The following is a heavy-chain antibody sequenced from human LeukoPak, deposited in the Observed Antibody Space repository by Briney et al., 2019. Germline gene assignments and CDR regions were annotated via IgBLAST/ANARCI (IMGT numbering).Heavy chain of an antibody. D-gene: IGHD3-3*01. CDR3: AKDASTWSRLPGWKDY. J-gene: IGHJ4*02. V-gene: IGHV3-23*01. CDR1: GFTFSSYA. Sequence: PGGSLRPSCAASGFTFSSYAMSWVRQAPGKGLEWVSAISGSGGSTYYADSVKGRFTISRDNSKNTLYPQMNSLRAEDTAVYYCAKDASTWSRLPGWKDYWGQGTLVTVSS. CDR2: ISGSGGST.